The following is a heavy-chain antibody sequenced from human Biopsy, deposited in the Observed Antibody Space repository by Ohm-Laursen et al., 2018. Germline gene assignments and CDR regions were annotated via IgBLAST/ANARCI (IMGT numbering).Heavy chain of an antibody. CDR1: GEPFRGYY. CDR2: INHSGST. V-gene: IGHV4-34*01. CDR3: ARGRLRAVARFDY. D-gene: IGHD6-19*01. Sequence: TLSLTRAVYGEPFRGYYWRWIRQPPGKGLEGIGEINHSGSTNYNPSLKSRFTISVDTSKNQFSLKLRYVTAADTAVYYCARGRLRAVARFDYWGQGTLVTVSS. J-gene: IGHJ4*02.